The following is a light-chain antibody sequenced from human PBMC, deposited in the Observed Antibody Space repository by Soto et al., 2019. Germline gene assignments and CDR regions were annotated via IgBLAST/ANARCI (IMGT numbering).Light chain of an antibody. Sequence: QSVLTQPRSVSGSPGQSVTISCTGTGNDVGAYNYVSWYQHLPGTAPKLLIYSNNHRPSGVPDRFSASKAGASASLAISGLQSEDEGDYYCAAWDASLGGFYVFGSGTKVTVL. J-gene: IGLJ1*01. CDR3: AAWDASLGGFYV. V-gene: IGLV1-47*02. CDR2: SNN. CDR1: GNDVGAYNY.